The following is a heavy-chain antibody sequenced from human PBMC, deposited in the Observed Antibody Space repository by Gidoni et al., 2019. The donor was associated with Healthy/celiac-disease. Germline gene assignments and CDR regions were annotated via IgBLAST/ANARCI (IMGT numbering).Heavy chain of an antibody. Sequence: QVQLVQSGAEVKKPGASVKVSCKASGYTFTSYAMHWVRQAPGQRLEWMGWINAGNGNTKYTQKFQGRVTITRDTSASTAYMELSSLRSEDTAVYYCARSDCSGGSCYMFDYWGQGTLVTVSS. CDR2: INAGNGNT. D-gene: IGHD2-15*01. J-gene: IGHJ4*02. CDR3: ARSDCSGGSCYMFDY. CDR1: GYTFTSYA. V-gene: IGHV1-3*01.